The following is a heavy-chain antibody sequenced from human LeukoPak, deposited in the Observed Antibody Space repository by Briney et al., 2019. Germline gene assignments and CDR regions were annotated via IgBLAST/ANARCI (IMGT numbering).Heavy chain of an antibody. V-gene: IGHV4-59*01. Sequence: SETLSLTCTVSGGSISSYYWSWIRQPPGKGLEWIGYIYYSGSTKYNPSLKSRVTISVDTSKNQFSLKLSSVTAADTPVYYCARSGRHYDSSGYWTWGQGTLVTVSS. CDR1: GGSISSYY. J-gene: IGHJ5*02. CDR2: IYYSGST. CDR3: ARSGRHYDSSGYWT. D-gene: IGHD3-22*01.